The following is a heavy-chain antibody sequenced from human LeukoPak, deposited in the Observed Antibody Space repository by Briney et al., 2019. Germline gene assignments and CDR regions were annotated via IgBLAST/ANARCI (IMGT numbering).Heavy chain of an antibody. CDR2: IYYSGST. J-gene: IGHJ4*02. CDR1: GGSISSGDYY. D-gene: IGHD3-10*01. CDR3: ARGTSTYYYGSGSHFDY. V-gene: IGHV4-30-4*01. Sequence: SETLSLTCTVSGGSISSGDYYWSWIRRPPGKGLEWIGYIYYSGSTYYNPSLKSRVTISVDTSKNQFSLKLSSVTAADTAVYYCARGTSTYYYGSGSHFDYWGQGTLVTVSS.